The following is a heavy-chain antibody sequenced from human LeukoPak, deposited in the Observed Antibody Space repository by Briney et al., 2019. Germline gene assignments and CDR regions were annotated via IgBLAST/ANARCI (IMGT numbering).Heavy chain of an antibody. V-gene: IGHV4-34*01. Sequence: SETLSLTCAVYGGSFSGYYWSWIRQPPGKGLEWIGEINHSGSTNYNPPLKSRVTISVDTSKNQFSLKLSSVTAADTAVYYCARMYSSSWYFCWFDPWGQGTLVTVSS. CDR2: INHSGST. D-gene: IGHD6-13*01. CDR3: ARMYSSSWYFCWFDP. J-gene: IGHJ5*02. CDR1: GGSFSGYY.